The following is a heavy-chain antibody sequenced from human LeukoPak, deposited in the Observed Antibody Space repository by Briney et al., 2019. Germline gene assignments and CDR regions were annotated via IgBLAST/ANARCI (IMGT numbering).Heavy chain of an antibody. V-gene: IGHV3-48*03. CDR1: GFTFSGYE. Sequence: GGSLRLSCAASGFTFSGYEMNWVRQAPGKGLEWVSCISSSGSTIYYADSVKGRFTISRDNSKNTLYLQMNSLRAEDTAVYYCAKDYTSHYYDSTGRPRGYFQHWGQGTLVTVSS. J-gene: IGHJ1*01. CDR2: ISSSGSTI. CDR3: AKDYTSHYYDSTGRPRGYFQH. D-gene: IGHD3-22*01.